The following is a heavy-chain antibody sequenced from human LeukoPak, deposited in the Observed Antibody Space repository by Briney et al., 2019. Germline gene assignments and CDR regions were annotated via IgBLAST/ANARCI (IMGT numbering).Heavy chain of an antibody. Sequence: GASVKVSCKASGYTFTSYAMNWVRQAPGQGLEWMGWINTNTGNPTYAQGFTGRFVFSLDTSVNTAYLQISSLKAEDTAVYYCARELNQWLMSRYFDYWGQGTLVTVSS. V-gene: IGHV7-4-1*02. CDR3: ARELNQWLMSRYFDY. CDR1: GYTFTSYA. D-gene: IGHD6-19*01. CDR2: INTNTGNP. J-gene: IGHJ4*02.